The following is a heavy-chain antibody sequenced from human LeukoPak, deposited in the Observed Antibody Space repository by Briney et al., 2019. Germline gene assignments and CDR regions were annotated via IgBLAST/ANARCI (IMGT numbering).Heavy chain of an antibody. CDR3: ARGRSGSYYDY. J-gene: IGHJ4*02. CDR2: IYSGGST. D-gene: IGHD1-26*01. Sequence: GGSLRLSCAASGFTVSSNYMSWVRQAPGKGLEWVSVIYSGGSTYYADSVKGRFTISRDNSKNTLYLQMNSLRAGDTAVYYCARGRSGSYYDYWGQGTLVTVSS. CDR1: GFTVSSNY. V-gene: IGHV3-53*01.